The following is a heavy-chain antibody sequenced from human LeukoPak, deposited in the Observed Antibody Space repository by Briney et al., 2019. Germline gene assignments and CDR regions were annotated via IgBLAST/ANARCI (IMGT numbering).Heavy chain of an antibody. V-gene: IGHV4-59*12. J-gene: IGHJ5*02. CDR2: IHYSGST. CDR1: HVSISTYY. CDR3: ARAYTSSCRWFDP. Sequence: SETLSLTCTVSHVSISTYYWSWIRQPPGKGLEWMGYIHYSGSTYYNPSLKSRVTISVDTSKNQFSLKVSSVTAADTAVYYCARAYTSSCRWFDPWGQGTLVTVSS. D-gene: IGHD6-13*01.